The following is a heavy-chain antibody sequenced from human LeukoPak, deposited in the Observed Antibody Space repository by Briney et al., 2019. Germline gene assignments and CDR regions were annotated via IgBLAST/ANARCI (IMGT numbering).Heavy chain of an antibody. V-gene: IGHV3-23*01. CDR2: ISGSGGST. D-gene: IGHD3-9*01. J-gene: IGHJ4*02. CDR1: GFTFSSYA. Sequence: GGSLRLSCAASGFTFSSYAMSWVRQAPGKGLGWVSAISGSGGSTYYADSAKGRFTIPRDNSKNTLYLQMNSLRAEDTAVYYCAKAEGVYYDILTGYSYYFDYWGQGTLVTVSS. CDR3: AKAEGVYYDILTGYSYYFDY.